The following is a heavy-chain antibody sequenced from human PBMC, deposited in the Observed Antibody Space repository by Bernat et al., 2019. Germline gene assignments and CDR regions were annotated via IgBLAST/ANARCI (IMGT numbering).Heavy chain of an antibody. CDR2: IKRRIDGTTT. J-gene: IGHJ5*02. CDR1: GFTFSDAW. D-gene: IGHD3-16*01. Sequence: VQLVESGGGLVEPGGSLRLSCAASGFTFSDAWMDWVRQAPGKGLEWVGRIKRRIDGTTTDYAAPVQGRFTISRDDSRNTLYLQLNSLKTEDTAVYYCADLGQAFQPWGQGTLVTVSS. V-gene: IGHV3-15*01. CDR3: ADLGQAFQP.